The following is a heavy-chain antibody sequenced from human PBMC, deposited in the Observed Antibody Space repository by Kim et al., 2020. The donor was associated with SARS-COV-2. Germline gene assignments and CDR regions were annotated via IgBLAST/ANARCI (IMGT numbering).Heavy chain of an antibody. CDR2: IIYSGGT. D-gene: IGHD6-6*01. J-gene: IGHJ6*03. CDR1: GGSINTNNYY. V-gene: IGHV4-39*01. Sequence: SETLSLTCSVSGGSINTNNYYWGWIRQPPGKGLEWIGSIIYSGGTYYKSSLRSRLTISVDTSKNQFSLKLSSVTAADTAVYYCVAYSSSSWEDTYYYYM. CDR3: VAYSSSSWEDTYYYYM.